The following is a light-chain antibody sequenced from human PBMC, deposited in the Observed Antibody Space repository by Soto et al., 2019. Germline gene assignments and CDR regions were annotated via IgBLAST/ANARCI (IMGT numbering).Light chain of an antibody. Sequence: EIVMTQSPATLSVSPGERATLSCRASQSVSNKLAWYQQKPGQAPRLLIYGASTRATGIPAGFGGSGSGTEFTLTISSLQSEDFAVYYCHQYDTWPLTFGGGAKVEI. CDR2: GAS. V-gene: IGKV3-15*01. CDR1: QSVSNK. CDR3: HQYDTWPLT. J-gene: IGKJ4*01.